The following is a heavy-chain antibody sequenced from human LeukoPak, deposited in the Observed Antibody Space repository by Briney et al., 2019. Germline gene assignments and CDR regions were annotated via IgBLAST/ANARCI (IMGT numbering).Heavy chain of an antibody. D-gene: IGHD3-3*01. J-gene: IGHJ4*02. CDR1: GYTFIDHY. V-gene: IGHV1-2*02. Sequence: ASVKVSCKASGYTFIDHYMHWVRQAPGQGLEWMGWINPNTGGTSYAQKFQGRVTVTRDTSSSTAYMELSRLRSDDTAVYYCARDISITPLRGYWGQGTLVTVSS. CDR3: ARDISITPLRGY. CDR2: INPNTGGT.